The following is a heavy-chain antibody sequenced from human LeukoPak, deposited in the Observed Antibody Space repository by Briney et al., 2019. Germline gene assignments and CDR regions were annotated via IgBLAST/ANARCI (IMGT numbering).Heavy chain of an antibody. D-gene: IGHD4-23*01. CDR1: YW. CDR2: IYPGDSDT. Sequence: YWSWIRQHPGKGLEWMGIIYPGDSDTRYSPSFQGQVTISADKSISTAYLQWSSLKASDTAMYYCARTYGGNSLYDYWGQGTLVTVSS. J-gene: IGHJ4*02. V-gene: IGHV5-51*01. CDR3: ARTYGGNSLYDY.